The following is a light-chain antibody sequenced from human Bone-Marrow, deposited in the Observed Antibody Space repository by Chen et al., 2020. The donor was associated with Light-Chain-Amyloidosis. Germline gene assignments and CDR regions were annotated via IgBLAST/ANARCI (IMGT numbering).Light chain of an antibody. J-gene: IGKJ3*01. CDR3: QQRSNWPPRFT. CDR2: DSS. Sequence: ELVLTQSPATLSLSPGERTTLSCRASQSVSSYLAWYQQNPGQATRLLIYDSSNRATGIPARFRGSGSGTDFNLTISSLEPEDFAGYYCQQRSNWPPRFTFGPGTKVDIK. CDR1: QSVSSY. V-gene: IGKV3-11*01.